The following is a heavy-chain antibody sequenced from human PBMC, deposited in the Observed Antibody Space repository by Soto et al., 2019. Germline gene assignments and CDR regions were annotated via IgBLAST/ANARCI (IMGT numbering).Heavy chain of an antibody. CDR1: GGSISSGGYY. Sequence: SETLSLTCTVSGGSISSGGYYWSWIRQHPGKGLEWIGYIYYSGSTYYNPSLKSRLIISVDTSKNQFSLKLSSVTAADTAVYYCARHDYGGFGLWGQGTLVTVSS. J-gene: IGHJ4*02. D-gene: IGHD4-17*01. V-gene: IGHV4-31*03. CDR2: IYYSGST. CDR3: ARHDYGGFGL.